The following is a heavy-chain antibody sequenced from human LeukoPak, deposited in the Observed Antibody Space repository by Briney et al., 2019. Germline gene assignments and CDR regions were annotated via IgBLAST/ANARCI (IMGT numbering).Heavy chain of an antibody. D-gene: IGHD3-16*01. Sequence: SQTLSLTCTVSGGSISSGSYYWSWIRQPAGTGLEWIGRIYTSGNTNYNPSLKSRVTISVDTSKNQFSLRLSSVTAADTAVYYCAREGWGHNWFGPWGQGTLVTVSS. J-gene: IGHJ5*02. CDR1: GGSISSGSYY. CDR2: IYTSGNT. V-gene: IGHV4-61*02. CDR3: AREGWGHNWFGP.